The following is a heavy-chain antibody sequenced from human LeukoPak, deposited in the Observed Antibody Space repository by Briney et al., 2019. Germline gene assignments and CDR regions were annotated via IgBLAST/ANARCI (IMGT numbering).Heavy chain of an antibody. CDR2: ISSSGSTI. CDR3: ARDPMYYYDSSGYYKPFDY. J-gene: IGHJ4*02. V-gene: IGHV3-48*01. D-gene: IGHD3-22*01. CDR1: GFTFSSYS. Sequence: GGSLRLSCASSGFTFSSYSMIWVREAPGKALEWVSYISSSGSTIYYADSVKGRFTISRDNAKNSLYLQMNSLRAEDTAVYYCARDPMYYYDSSGYYKPFDYWGQGTLVTVSS.